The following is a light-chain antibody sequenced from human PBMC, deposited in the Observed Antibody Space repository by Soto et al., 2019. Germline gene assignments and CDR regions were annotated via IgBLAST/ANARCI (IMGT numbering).Light chain of an antibody. V-gene: IGKV1-8*01. J-gene: IGKJ2*01. Sequence: AIRMTQSPSSLSASTGDRVTITCRASQGISSYLAWYQQKPGKAPQLLIYAASTLQSGVPSRFSGSGSGPDFTLTISCLQSEDFATYYCQQYYSYPYTFGQGTKLEIK. CDR1: QGISSY. CDR2: AAS. CDR3: QQYYSYPYT.